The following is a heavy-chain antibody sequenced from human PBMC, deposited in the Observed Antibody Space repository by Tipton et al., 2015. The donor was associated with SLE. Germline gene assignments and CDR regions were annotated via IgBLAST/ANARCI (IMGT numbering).Heavy chain of an antibody. Sequence: TLSLTCAVYGGSFSGYYWSWLRQPPGKGLEWIGEINHSGSTNYNPSLKSRVTMSVDTSKNQFSLKLSSVTAADTAVYYCSGSVTLRWPLDYWGQGTLVTVSS. CDR3: SGSVTLRWPLDY. V-gene: IGHV4-34*01. D-gene: IGHD4-23*01. CDR1: GGSFSGYY. J-gene: IGHJ4*02. CDR2: INHSGST.